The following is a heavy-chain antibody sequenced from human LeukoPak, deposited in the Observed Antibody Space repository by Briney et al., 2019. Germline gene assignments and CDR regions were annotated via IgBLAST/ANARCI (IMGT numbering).Heavy chain of an antibody. J-gene: IGHJ6*04. Sequence: PGGSLRLSCAVSGFTFNSYAMIWVRQAPGKGLEWVSSISSSSSYIYYADSVKGRFTISRDNAKNSLYLQMNSLRAEDTAVYYCARGDYYDSSGYYYVVIASSSMGGDVDVWGKGTTVTVSS. CDR2: ISSSSSYI. CDR1: GFTFNSYA. V-gene: IGHV3-21*01. CDR3: ARGDYYDSSGYYYVVIASSSMGGDVDV. D-gene: IGHD3-22*01.